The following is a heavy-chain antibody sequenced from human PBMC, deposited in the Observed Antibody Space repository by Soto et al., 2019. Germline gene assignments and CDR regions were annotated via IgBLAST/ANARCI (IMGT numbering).Heavy chain of an antibody. V-gene: IGHV4-34*01. D-gene: IGHD3-3*01. CDR2: INHSGST. Sequence: SETLSLTCAVYGGSFSGYYWSWIRQPPGKGLEWIGEINHSGSTNYNPSLKSRVTISVDTSKDQFSLKLSSVTAADTAVYYCARHHPGYYDFWSGSYYFDYWGQGTLVTVSS. CDR3: ARHHPGYYDFWSGSYYFDY. CDR1: GGSFSGYY. J-gene: IGHJ4*02.